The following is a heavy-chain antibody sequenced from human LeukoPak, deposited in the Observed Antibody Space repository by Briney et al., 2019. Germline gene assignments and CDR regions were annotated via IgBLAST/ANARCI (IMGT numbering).Heavy chain of an antibody. CDR2: IYTSGST. CDR1: GGSISSYY. Sequence: SETLSLTCTVSGGSISSYYWSWIRQPAGKGLEWIGRIYTSGSTNYNPSLKSRVTMTVDTSKNQFSLKLSSVTAADTAVYYCARGNIAAAGRAFDYWGQGTLVTVSS. CDR3: ARGNIAAAGRAFDY. D-gene: IGHD6-13*01. V-gene: IGHV4-4*07. J-gene: IGHJ4*02.